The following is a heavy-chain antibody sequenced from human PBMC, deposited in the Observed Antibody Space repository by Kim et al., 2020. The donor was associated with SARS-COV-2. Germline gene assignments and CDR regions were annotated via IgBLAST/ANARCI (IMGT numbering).Heavy chain of an antibody. CDR1: GYTFTSYD. J-gene: IGHJ3*02. V-gene: IGHV1-8*01. CDR2: MNPNSGNT. CDR3: ARGGPYCSGGSCYRPDTKHHDAFDI. D-gene: IGHD2-15*01. Sequence: ASVKVSCKASGYTFTSYDINWVRQATGQGLEWMGWMNPNSGNTGYAQKFQGRVTMTRNTSISTAYMELSSLRSEDTAVYYCARGGPYCSGGSCYRPDTKHHDAFDIWGQGTMVTVSS.